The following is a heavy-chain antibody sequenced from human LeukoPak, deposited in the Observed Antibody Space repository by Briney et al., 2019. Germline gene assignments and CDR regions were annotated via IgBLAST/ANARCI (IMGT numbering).Heavy chain of an antibody. CDR2: IYYSGST. V-gene: IGHV4-59*01. CDR1: GGSISSYY. Sequence: SETLSLTCTVSGGSISSYYWSWIRQPPGKGLEWIGYIYYSGSTKYNPSLKSRVTISVDTSKNKFSMKLSSVTAADTAVYYCARAPYYYDSSGYLYYFDYWGQGTLVTVSS. CDR3: ARAPYYYDSSGYLYYFDY. J-gene: IGHJ4*02. D-gene: IGHD3-22*01.